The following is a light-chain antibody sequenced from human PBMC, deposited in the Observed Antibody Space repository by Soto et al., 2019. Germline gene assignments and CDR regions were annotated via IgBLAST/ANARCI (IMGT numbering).Light chain of an antibody. J-gene: IGLJ2*01. Sequence: QSALTQPASVSGSPGQSITISCTGTSSDVGSYNYVSWYQQHPGKAPKLMIYEVSNRPSGVSFRFSGSKAANTASLTISGLQAEDEAHYYCSSYTSRNTVIFGGGTKVTVL. CDR1: SSDVGSYNY. CDR2: EVS. V-gene: IGLV2-14*01. CDR3: SSYTSRNTVI.